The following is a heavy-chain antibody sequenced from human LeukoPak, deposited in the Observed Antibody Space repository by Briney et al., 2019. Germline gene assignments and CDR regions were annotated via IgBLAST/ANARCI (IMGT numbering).Heavy chain of an antibody. CDR1: GFTFSSYA. Sequence: GGSLRLSCAASGFTFSSYAMSWVRQTPGKGLEWVSSISGGGDSEYYADSVKGRFTISRDKSKNTLYLQMNSLRAEDTAVYYCAKAPIWAARTFDYWGQGTLVTVSS. V-gene: IGHV3-23*01. CDR2: ISGGGDSE. J-gene: IGHJ4*02. CDR3: AKAPIWAARTFDY. D-gene: IGHD6-6*01.